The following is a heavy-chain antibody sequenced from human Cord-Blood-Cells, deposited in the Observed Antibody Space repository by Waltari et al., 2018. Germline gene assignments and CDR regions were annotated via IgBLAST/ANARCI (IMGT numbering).Heavy chain of an antibody. D-gene: IGHD3-10*01. CDR1: GGSISRYY. V-gene: IGHV4-59*01. CDR3: ARSYGSGSYFDY. J-gene: IGHJ4*02. CDR2: IYYSGST. Sequence: QVQLQESGPGLVKPSETLSLTCTVSGGSISRYYWSWIRQPPGKGLEWIGYIYYSGSTNYNPSLKSRVTISVDTSKNQFSLKLSSVTAADTAVYYCARSYGSGSYFDYWGQGTLVTVSS.